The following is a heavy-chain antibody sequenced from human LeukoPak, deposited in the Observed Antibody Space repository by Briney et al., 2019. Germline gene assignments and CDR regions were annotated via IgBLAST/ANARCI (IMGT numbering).Heavy chain of an antibody. CDR3: ASVLRGYCSGGSCYPYYYYYYGMDV. CDR1: GGTFSSYA. D-gene: IGHD2-15*01. Sequence: GASVKVSGKASGGTFSSYAISWVRQAPGQGLEWMGGIIPIFGTAKYAQKFQGRVTITADKSTSTAYMELSSLRSEDTAVYYCASVLRGYCSGGSCYPYYYYYYGMDVWGKGTTVTVSS. CDR2: IIPIFGTA. V-gene: IGHV1-69*06. J-gene: IGHJ6*04.